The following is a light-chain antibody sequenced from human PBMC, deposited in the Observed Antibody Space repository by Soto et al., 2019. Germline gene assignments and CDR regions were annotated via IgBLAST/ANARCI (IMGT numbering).Light chain of an antibody. V-gene: IGKV3-11*01. CDR2: DGS. CDR1: QSVSSY. CDR3: QQRSNWPPDT. J-gene: IGKJ2*01. Sequence: EIVLTQSPATLSLSPGERATLSCRASQSVSSYLAWYQQKPGQAPRLLIYDGSNRATGIPARFSGSGSGTDFTLTISSLEPEDFAVYYCQQRSNWPPDTFGQGTKLEIK.